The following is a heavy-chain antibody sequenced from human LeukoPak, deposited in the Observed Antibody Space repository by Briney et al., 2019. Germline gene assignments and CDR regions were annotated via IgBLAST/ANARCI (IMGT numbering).Heavy chain of an antibody. V-gene: IGHV3-48*03. J-gene: IGHJ4*02. CDR1: GFTFNSYE. CDR2: ISSSGSTI. D-gene: IGHD6-13*01. Sequence: PGGSLRLSCAASGFTFNSYEMNWVRQAPGKGLEWVSYISSSGSTIYYADSVKGRFTISRDNAKNSLYLQMNSLRAEDTAVFYCAREPDAAAGRGVMDYWGQGTLVTVSS. CDR3: AREPDAAAGRGVMDY.